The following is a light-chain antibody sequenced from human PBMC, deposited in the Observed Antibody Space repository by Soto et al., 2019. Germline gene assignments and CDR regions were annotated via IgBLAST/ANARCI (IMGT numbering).Light chain of an antibody. CDR3: AAWDDSLSVYWV. V-gene: IGLV1-47*02. Sequence: QSVLTQPPSASGTPGQRVTISCSGSSSNIGSNYVYWYQQLPGTAPKLLIYSNNQRPSGVPDRFSGSKSGTSAFLAISGLRSEDEADYYCAAWDDSLSVYWVFGGGTKLTVL. CDR1: SSNIGSNY. CDR2: SNN. J-gene: IGLJ3*02.